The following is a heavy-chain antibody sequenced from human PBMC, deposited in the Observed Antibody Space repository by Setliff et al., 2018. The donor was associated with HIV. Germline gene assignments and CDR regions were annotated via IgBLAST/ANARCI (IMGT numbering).Heavy chain of an antibody. CDR2: IHYSGST. J-gene: IGHJ3*02. D-gene: IGHD3-22*01. CDR1: GGSINSSSYY. V-gene: IGHV4-31*03. CDR3: ARRGDSSSYLYAFEI. Sequence: PSETLSLTCTVSGGSINSSSYYWGWIRQHPGMGLEWIGYIHYSGSTYYNPSLKSRVTISVDTSKNQFSLKLSSVTAADTAVYYCARRGDSSSYLYAFEIWGQGTMVTVSS.